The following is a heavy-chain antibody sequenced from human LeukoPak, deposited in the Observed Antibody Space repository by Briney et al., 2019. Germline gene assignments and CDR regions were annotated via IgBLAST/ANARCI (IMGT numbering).Heavy chain of an antibody. Sequence: TLSLTCTVSGGSISSYYWSWIRQPPGKALEWLARIDWDDDKYYSTSLKTRLTISKDTSENQVVLTMTNMDPVDTATYYCARITTWGYYFDYWGQGNLVTVSS. CDR1: GGSISSYYW. CDR3: ARITTWGYYFDY. J-gene: IGHJ4*02. D-gene: IGHD3-16*01. V-gene: IGHV2-70*11. CDR2: IDWDDDK.